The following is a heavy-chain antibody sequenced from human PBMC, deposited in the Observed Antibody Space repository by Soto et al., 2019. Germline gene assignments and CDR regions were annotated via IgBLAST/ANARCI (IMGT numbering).Heavy chain of an antibody. J-gene: IGHJ6*02. V-gene: IGHV1-58*02. D-gene: IGHD3-10*01. CDR1: GYTLTSYD. CDR2: IVVGSGNT. CDR3: AAAQAARVRGAQNIYYYYGMDV. Sequence: SVKVSCKASGYTLTSYDINWVRLATGQRLEWIGWIVVGSGNTNYAQKFQERVTITRDMSTSTAYMELSSLRSEDTVVYYCAAAQAARVRGAQNIYYYYGMDVWGQGTTVTVSS.